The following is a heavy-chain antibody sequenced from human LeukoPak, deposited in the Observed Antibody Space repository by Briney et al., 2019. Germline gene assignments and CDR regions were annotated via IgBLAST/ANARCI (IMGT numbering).Heavy chain of an antibody. Sequence: PSETLSLTCAVYGGSFSGYYWSWIRQPPGKGLEWIGEINHSGSTNYNPSLKSRVTISVDTSKNQFSLKLSSVTAADTAVYYCARGIQYGSGSYDPWGQGTLVTVSS. D-gene: IGHD3-10*01. CDR3: ARGIQYGSGSYDP. CDR1: GGSFSGYY. V-gene: IGHV4-34*01. CDR2: INHSGST. J-gene: IGHJ5*02.